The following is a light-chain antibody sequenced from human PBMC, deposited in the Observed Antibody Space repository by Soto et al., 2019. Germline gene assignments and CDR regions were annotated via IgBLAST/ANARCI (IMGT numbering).Light chain of an antibody. J-gene: IGKJ5*01. Sequence: EIVMTQSPATLSVSPGERATLSCRASQSVYSKLAWYQQKPGQAPRLLIYDASTRATGIPARFSGSGSGTEFTLTITSLQSEDFAVYYCQQYNNWPPITFGQGTRLDIK. V-gene: IGKV3-15*01. CDR2: DAS. CDR1: QSVYSK. CDR3: QQYNNWPPIT.